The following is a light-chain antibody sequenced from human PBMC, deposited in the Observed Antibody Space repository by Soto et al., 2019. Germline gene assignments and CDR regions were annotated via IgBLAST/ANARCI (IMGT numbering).Light chain of an antibody. V-gene: IGKV3-15*01. CDR1: QGIGST. CDR2: GAS. J-gene: IGKJ1*01. Sequence: EIVMTQSPATLSVSPGEGATLSCRASQGIGSTLAWYQQKPGQTPRLLIYGASTRATGVPARFSGSASGTEFTLTITSLQSEDFAVYYCQQYGRSPWTFGQGTKVEIQ. CDR3: QQYGRSPWT.